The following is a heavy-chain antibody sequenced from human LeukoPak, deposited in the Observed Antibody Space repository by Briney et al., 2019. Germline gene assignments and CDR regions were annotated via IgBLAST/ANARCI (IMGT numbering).Heavy chain of an antibody. Sequence: GGSLRLSCTASGFTFGDYAMSWFRQAPGKGLEWVAVISYDGSNKYYADSVKGRFTISRDNSKNTLYLQMNSLRAEDTAVYYCAKDQDHCSGGSCYTKVFDYWGQGTLVTVSS. CDR2: ISYDGSNK. D-gene: IGHD2-15*01. CDR3: AKDQDHCSGGSCYTKVFDY. J-gene: IGHJ4*02. V-gene: IGHV3-30*04. CDR1: GFTFGDYA.